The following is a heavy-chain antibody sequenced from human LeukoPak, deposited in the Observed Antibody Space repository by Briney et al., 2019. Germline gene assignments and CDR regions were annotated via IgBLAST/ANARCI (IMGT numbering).Heavy chain of an antibody. CDR1: GGTFSSYA. CDR3: ASPYYYDSSGSFDY. V-gene: IGHV1-69*13. J-gene: IGHJ4*02. CDR2: IIPIFGTA. D-gene: IGHD3-22*01. Sequence: SVKVSCKASGGTFSSYAISWVRQAPGRGLEWMGGIIPIFGTANYAQKFQGRVTITADESTSTAYMELSSLRSEDTAVYYCASPYYYDSSGSFDYWGQGTLVTVSS.